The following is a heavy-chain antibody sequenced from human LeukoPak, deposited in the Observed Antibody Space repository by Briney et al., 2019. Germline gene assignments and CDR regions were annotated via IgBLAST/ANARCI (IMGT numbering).Heavy chain of an antibody. D-gene: IGHD3-22*01. J-gene: IGHJ4*02. CDR3: ARHRSRDSMIVRDFFDY. CDR1: GGSISGYY. Sequence: TSETQSLTCTVSGGSISGYYWNWLRQPAGKGLEWIGRMYASGTTYYNPSLKSRVTMSVDTSKNQFSLKLSSVTAADTAVYYCARHRSRDSMIVRDFFDYWGQGTLVTVSS. V-gene: IGHV4-4*07. CDR2: MYASGTT.